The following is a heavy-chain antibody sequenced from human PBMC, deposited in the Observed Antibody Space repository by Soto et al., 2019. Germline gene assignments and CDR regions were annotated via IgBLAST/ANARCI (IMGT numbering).Heavy chain of an antibody. V-gene: IGHV4-39*01. CDR1: VGCIRVSGYY. CDR2: IYYSGNT. Sequence: SETLCISCTFCVGCIRVSGYYWGWIRQPPGKGLEWIGSIYYSGNTFYNPSLKSRVTISVDMSKNQFSLRLTSVTAADTAVYYCARSKSSQEIGYWGQGNMVTGSS. J-gene: IGHJ4*02. CDR3: ARSKSSQEIGY. D-gene: IGHD2-2*01.